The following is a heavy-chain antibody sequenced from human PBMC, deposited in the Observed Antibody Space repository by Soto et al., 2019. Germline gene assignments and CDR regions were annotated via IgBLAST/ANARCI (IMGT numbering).Heavy chain of an antibody. Sequence: EVQLVESGGGLVKPGGSLRLSCAASGFTFSSYSMNWVRQAPGKGLEWVSSISSSSSYIYYADSVKGRFTISRDNAKNSLYLQMNGLRAEDTAVYYCAREPAAARGPYYYYYYYMDVWGKGTTVTVSS. D-gene: IGHD6-13*01. CDR3: AREPAAARGPYYYYYYYMDV. V-gene: IGHV3-21*06. CDR2: ISSSSSYI. J-gene: IGHJ6*03. CDR1: GFTFSSYS.